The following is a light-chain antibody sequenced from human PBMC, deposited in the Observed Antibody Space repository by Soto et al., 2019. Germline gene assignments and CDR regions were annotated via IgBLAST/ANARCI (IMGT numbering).Light chain of an antibody. CDR2: WAS. CDR3: QQYYSTPRT. CDR1: QSVLYSSNNKNY. V-gene: IGKV4-1*01. J-gene: IGKJ4*01. Sequence: DIVMTQSPDSLAVSLGERATINCKSSQSVLYSSNNKNYLAWYQQKPGQPPKLLIYWASTRESGVPDRFSGSGSGTDFTVTISSLQAEDVAVYYCQQYYSTPRTFGGWTKVEIK.